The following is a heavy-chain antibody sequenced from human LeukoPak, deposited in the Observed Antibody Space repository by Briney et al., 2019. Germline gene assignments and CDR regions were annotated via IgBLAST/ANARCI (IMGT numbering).Heavy chain of an antibody. D-gene: IGHD3-16*02. CDR3: ARGGPWTFGGLIHLDN. Sequence: GGSLRLSCAASGLTFSNYAMHWVRLPPGKGLEWVAVISYDGYNKYYADSVKGRFTISRDNSKNTLYLQMSSLRAEDTAVYYCARGGPWTFGGLIHLDNWGQGTLVTVSS. V-gene: IGHV3-30-3*01. J-gene: IGHJ4*02. CDR1: GLTFSNYA. CDR2: ISYDGYNK.